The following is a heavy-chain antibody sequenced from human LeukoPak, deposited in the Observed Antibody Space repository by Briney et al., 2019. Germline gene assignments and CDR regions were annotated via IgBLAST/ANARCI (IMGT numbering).Heavy chain of an antibody. J-gene: IGHJ4*02. Sequence: PSETLSLTCGVYGGSVSGYYWGWIRQPPGKGLEWIGSIYYSGSTYYNPSLKSRVTISVDTSKNQFSLKLSSVTAADTAVYYCVNRLSGSYYNWGQGTLVTVSS. CDR3: VNRLSGSYYN. V-gene: IGHV4-39*01. D-gene: IGHD3-10*01. CDR2: IYYSGST. CDR1: GGSVSGYY.